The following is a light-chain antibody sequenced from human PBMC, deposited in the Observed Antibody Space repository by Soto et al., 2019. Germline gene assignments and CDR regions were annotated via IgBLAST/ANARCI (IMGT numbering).Light chain of an antibody. Sequence: QSVLTQPASVSGSPGQSITISCTGTNSDVGGYNYVSWYQQHPGKAPKLMIYEVSNRPSGVSNRFSGSKSGNTASLTISGLKAEDEADYYCSSYTSSSTRVFGGGTKVTVL. CDR2: EVS. V-gene: IGLV2-14*01. CDR3: SSYTSSSTRV. CDR1: NSDVGGYNY. J-gene: IGLJ3*02.